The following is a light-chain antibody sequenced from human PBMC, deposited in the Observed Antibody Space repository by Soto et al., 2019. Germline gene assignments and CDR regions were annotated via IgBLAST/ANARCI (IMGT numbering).Light chain of an antibody. Sequence: QSVLTQTPSVSGAPGQKITMSCTGSSSNIGAGYDVHWYQQLPGAAPRLLIYADNNRPSGVPDRFSASNSGTSASLAITGLQGEDEAVYYCQSYDPRLSGVIFGAGTKVTVL. V-gene: IGLV1-40*01. CDR2: ADN. J-gene: IGLJ2*01. CDR3: QSYDPRLSGVI. CDR1: SSNIGAGYD.